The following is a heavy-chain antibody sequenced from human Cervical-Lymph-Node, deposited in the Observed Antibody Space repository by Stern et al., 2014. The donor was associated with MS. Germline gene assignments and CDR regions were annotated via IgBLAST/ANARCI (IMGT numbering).Heavy chain of an antibody. CDR3: ARSDSGKYDY. D-gene: IGHD3-10*01. CDR2: INGDGTNT. J-gene: IGHJ4*02. Sequence: VQLVQSGGDFVQPGGSLRLSCAASGFTFSSYWMQWVRQAPGQGLVYVSRINGDGTNTNYADSVKGRFTISRDNARNTLYLQMNSLRAEDTAVYYCARSDSGKYDYWGQGTLVTVSS. V-gene: IGHV3-74*02. CDR1: GFTFSSYW.